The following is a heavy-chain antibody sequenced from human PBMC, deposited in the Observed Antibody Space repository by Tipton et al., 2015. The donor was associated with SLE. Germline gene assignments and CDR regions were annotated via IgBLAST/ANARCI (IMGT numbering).Heavy chain of an antibody. V-gene: IGHV3-49*04. D-gene: IGHD2-21*01. J-gene: IGHJ4*03. Sequence: RSLRLSCTASGFTFGDYAMSWVRQAPGKGLEWLGFIRSKAYGGTPDYAASLKGRFIISRDDSKSIAYLQMNSLKTEDTGVYYCTRAAWDCGSDCYSNYWGQGTLVTVPS. CDR2: IRSKAYGGTP. CDR3: TRAAWDCGSDCYSNY. CDR1: GFTFGDYA.